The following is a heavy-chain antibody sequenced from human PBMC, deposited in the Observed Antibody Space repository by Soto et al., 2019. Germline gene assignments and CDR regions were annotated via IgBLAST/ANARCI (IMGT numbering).Heavy chain of an antibody. D-gene: IGHD2-8*01. CDR1: GFSFSSFA. V-gene: IGHV3-23*01. CDR3: AKTMGAMIYAISVYGMDV. CDR2: ISGSADST. J-gene: IGHJ6*02. Sequence: EVQLLESGGGFIHPGGSLRLSCAASGFSFSSFAMNWVRQAPGKGLEWVSIISGSADSTFYADSVKGRFTISRDNSKSMLYLRINSLRAEDTAVYYCAKTMGAMIYAISVYGMDVWGQGTTVTVSS.